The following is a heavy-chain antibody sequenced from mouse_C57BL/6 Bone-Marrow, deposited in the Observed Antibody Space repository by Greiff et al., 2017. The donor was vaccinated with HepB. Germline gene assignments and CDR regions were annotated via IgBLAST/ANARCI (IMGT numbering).Heavy chain of an antibody. J-gene: IGHJ2*01. Sequence: EVQLQQSGPELVKPGASVKISCKASGYTFTDYYMNWVKQSHGKSLEWIGDINPNNGGTSYNQKFKGKATLTVDKSSSTAYMELRSLTSEDSAVYYCARWDYGSSSAAGYWGQGTTLTVSS. CDR3: ARWDYGSSSAAGY. CDR1: GYTFTDYY. CDR2: INPNNGGT. V-gene: IGHV1-26*01. D-gene: IGHD1-1*01.